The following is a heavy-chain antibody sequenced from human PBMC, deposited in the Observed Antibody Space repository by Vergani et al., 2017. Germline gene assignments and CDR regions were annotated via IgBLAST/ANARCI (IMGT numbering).Heavy chain of an antibody. Sequence: QVQLQQWGPGLLKPSETLSLTCAVYGGSLSGYYWSWIRLAPGKGLEWIGEINHSGTINYNPTLKSPFNVSIDTSRDRFSLKLRPVSAADTAVYFCARRAERWETLLRDDFDVWGQGTFVTVSP. CDR2: INHSGTI. V-gene: IGHV4-34*01. D-gene: IGHD1-26*01. CDR1: GGSLSGYY. CDR3: ARRAERWETLLRDDFDV. J-gene: IGHJ3*01.